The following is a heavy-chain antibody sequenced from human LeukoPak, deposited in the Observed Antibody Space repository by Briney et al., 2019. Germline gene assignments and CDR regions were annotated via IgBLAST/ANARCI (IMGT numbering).Heavy chain of an antibody. CDR2: IYSGGST. V-gene: IGHV3-53*01. Sequence: GGSLRLSCAASGFTVSSSYMSWVRQAPGKGLEWVSVIYSGGSTYYADSVKGRFTISRDNSKNTLYLQMNSLRAEDTAVYYCARERGNALYNWFDPWGQGTLVTVSS. CDR1: GFTVSSSY. J-gene: IGHJ5*02. D-gene: IGHD4-23*01. CDR3: ARERGNALYNWFDP.